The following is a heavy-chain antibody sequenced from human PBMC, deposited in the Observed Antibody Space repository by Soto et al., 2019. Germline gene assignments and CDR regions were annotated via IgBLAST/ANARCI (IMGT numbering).Heavy chain of an antibody. Sequence: SETLSLTCTVSADSSTISDSYWGWLRQPPGKGLQWIGSSSYNGGTFYNPSLKGRVAISVDPSKKHSSLQVTSVSAADTAVYYCARHRIEVVWRGFDYWGQGRTVTVSS. V-gene: IGHV4-39*01. CDR1: ADSSTISDSY. D-gene: IGHD1-1*01. J-gene: IGHJ4*02. CDR3: ARHRIEVVWRGFDY. CDR2: SSYNGGT.